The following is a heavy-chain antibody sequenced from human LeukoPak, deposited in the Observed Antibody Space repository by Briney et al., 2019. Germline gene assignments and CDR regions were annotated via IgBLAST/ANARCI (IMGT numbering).Heavy chain of an antibody. V-gene: IGHV1-24*01. CDR1: GYTLTELS. D-gene: IGHD3-3*01. CDR3: ATGVWSGYSRQDAFDI. J-gene: IGHJ3*02. Sequence: GASVKVSCKVSGYTLTELSMHWVRQAPGKGLEWMGGFDPEDGETIYAQKFQGRVTMTEDTSTDTAYMELSSLRSEDTAVYYCATGVWSGYSRQDAFDIWGQGTMVTVSS. CDR2: FDPEDGET.